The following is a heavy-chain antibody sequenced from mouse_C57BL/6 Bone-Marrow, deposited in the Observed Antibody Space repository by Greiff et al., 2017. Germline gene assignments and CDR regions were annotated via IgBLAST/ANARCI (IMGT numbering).Heavy chain of an antibody. D-gene: IGHD3-2*02. J-gene: IGHJ3*01. CDR2: ISSGSSTI. Sequence: EVKLMESGGGLVKPGGSLKLSCAASGFTFSDYGMHWVRQAPEKGLEWVAYISSGSSTIYYADTVKGRFTISRDNAKNTLFLQMTSLRSEDTAMYYCAREGQLRGGFAYWGQGTLVTASA. CDR3: AREGQLRGGFAY. V-gene: IGHV5-17*01. CDR1: GFTFSDYG.